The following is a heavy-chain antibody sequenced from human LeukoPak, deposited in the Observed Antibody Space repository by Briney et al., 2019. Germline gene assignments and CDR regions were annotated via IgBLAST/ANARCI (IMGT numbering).Heavy chain of an antibody. J-gene: IGHJ4*02. Sequence: GGSLRLSCAASGFTFSTYAMNWVRQAPGKGLEWVSAISGSGGSTYYADSVKGRLTISRDNSKNTLYLQMNSLRAEDTAVYYCARDPPSNMVATPFDYWGQGTRVTVSS. D-gene: IGHD2-15*01. CDR3: ARDPPSNMVATPFDY. CDR2: ISGSGGST. CDR1: GFTFSTYA. V-gene: IGHV3-23*01.